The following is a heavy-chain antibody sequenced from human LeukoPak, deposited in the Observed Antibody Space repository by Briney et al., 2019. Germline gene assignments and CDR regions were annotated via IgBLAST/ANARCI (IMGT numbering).Heavy chain of an antibody. J-gene: IGHJ3*02. CDR2: ISGSGGTI. Sequence: PGGSLRLSCAASGFTFSDYYMSWIRQAPGKGLEWVSYISGSGGTIYYADSVKGRFTISRDNAKNSLYLQMNSLRAEDTAVYHCARDCSSTSCPKGSFAFDIWGQGTVVTVSS. D-gene: IGHD2-2*01. CDR1: GFTFSDYY. CDR3: ARDCSSTSCPKGSFAFDI. V-gene: IGHV3-11*01.